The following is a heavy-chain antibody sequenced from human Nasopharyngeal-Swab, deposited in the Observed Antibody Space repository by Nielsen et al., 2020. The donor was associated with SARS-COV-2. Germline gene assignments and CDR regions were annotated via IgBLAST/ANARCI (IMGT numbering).Heavy chain of an antibody. V-gene: IGHV1-46*01. CDR1: GYTFTSYY. J-gene: IGHJ4*02. CDR3: AARGSCSSTSCYADY. CDR2: INPSGGST. Sequence: VKVSCKASGYTFTSYYMHWVRQAPGQGLEWMGIINPSGGSTSYAQKFQGRVTMTRDTSTSTVYMELSNLRSEDTAVYYCAARGSCSSTSCYADYWGQGTLVTVSS. D-gene: IGHD2-2*01.